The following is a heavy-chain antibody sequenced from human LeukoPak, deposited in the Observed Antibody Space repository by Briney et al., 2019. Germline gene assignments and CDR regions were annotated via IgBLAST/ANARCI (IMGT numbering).Heavy chain of an antibody. J-gene: IGHJ6*02. Sequence: ASVKVSCKASGFTFTSSAVQWVRQARGQRLEWIGWIVVGSGNTNYAQKFQERVTITRDMSTSTAYMELSSLRAEDTAVYYCASPPSIWDPDNRLMDVWGQGTTVTVSS. CDR1: GFTFTSSA. CDR3: ASPPSIWDPDNRLMDV. CDR2: IVVGSGNT. V-gene: IGHV1-58*01. D-gene: IGHD1-14*01.